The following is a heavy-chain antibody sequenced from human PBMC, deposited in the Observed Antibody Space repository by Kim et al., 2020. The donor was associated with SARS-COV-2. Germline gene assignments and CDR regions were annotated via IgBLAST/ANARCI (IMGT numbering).Heavy chain of an antibody. D-gene: IGHD3-9*01. J-gene: IGHJ2*01. CDR1: GYTFPSYG. CDR3: ARRGLGNWYFDL. CDR2: ISAYNGPT. V-gene: IGHV1-18*01. Sequence: ASVKVSCKASGYTFPSYGIGWVRQAPGQGLEWMGWISAYNGPTNYAQKFQGRVTMTTDTSTNTAYMELRSLRSDDTAVYFCARRGLGNWYFDLWGRGTLVTVSS.